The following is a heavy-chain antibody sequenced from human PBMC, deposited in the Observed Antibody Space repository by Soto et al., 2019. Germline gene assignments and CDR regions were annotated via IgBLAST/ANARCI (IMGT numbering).Heavy chain of an antibody. CDR1: GFAISRGYY. V-gene: IGHV4-38-2*02. D-gene: IGHD1-1*01. CDR2: IYPSVSS. Sequence: LSLTCNVSGFAISRGYYWSWVRQPPGKGLEWIGSIYPSVSSYHNPSLESRLTLSIDTSKNQFTLKLASVTAADTALYYCARVKVGTTFFDNWGQGTQVTVSS. J-gene: IGHJ4*02. CDR3: ARVKVGTTFFDN.